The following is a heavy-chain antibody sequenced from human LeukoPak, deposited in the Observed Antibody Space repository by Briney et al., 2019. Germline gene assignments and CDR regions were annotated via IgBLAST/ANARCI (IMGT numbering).Heavy chain of an antibody. J-gene: IGHJ5*02. CDR1: GGTFSSYA. Sequence: SVKVSCKASGGTFSSYAISWVRQAPGQGLEWMGGIIPIFGTANYAQKFQGRVTITTDESTSTAYMELSSLRSEDTAVYYCARVTYYYDSSGNNWFDPWGQGTLVTVSS. CDR3: ARVTYYYDSSGNNWFDP. D-gene: IGHD3-22*01. CDR2: IIPIFGTA. V-gene: IGHV1-69*05.